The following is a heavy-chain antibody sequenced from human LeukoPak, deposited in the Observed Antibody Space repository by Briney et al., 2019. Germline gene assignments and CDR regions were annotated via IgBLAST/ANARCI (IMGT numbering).Heavy chain of an antibody. CDR2: IDPYGGS. V-gene: IGHV4-34*01. J-gene: IGHJ6*03. Sequence: SETLSLTCTVSGGSISSHYWSWIRQPPGKGLEWIGEIDPYGGSNYNPSLKSRVTISVDTSKNQFSLKLSSVTAADTAVYYCARLTKNDSGTYRFGKKKRGYMDVWGKGTTVTISS. CDR3: ARLTKNDSGTYRFGKKKRGYMDV. CDR1: GGSISSHY. D-gene: IGHD3-10*01.